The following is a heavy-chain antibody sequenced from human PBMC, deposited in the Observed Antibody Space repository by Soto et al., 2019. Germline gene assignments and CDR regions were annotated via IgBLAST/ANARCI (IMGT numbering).Heavy chain of an antibody. J-gene: IGHJ6*02. Sequence: ASVKVSCKASGYTFTSYYMHWVRQAPGQGLEWMGVINPNGVNTNYAQKFQGRVTMTRDTSTTTVYLELSSLRSEDTAVYYCASAGAAGHGRRLDFWSRGTTVIVSS. CDR2: INPNGVNT. V-gene: IGHV1-46*01. CDR1: GYTFTSYY. CDR3: ASAGAAGHGRRLDF. D-gene: IGHD6-13*01.